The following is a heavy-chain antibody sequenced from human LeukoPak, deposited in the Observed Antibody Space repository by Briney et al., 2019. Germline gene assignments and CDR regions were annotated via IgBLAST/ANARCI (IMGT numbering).Heavy chain of an antibody. V-gene: IGHV3-30-3*01. CDR1: GFTFSSYA. J-gene: IGHJ4*02. D-gene: IGHD2-8*02. CDR2: ISFDGRNK. Sequence: GGSLRLSCAASGFTFSSYAMPWVRQAPGKGLEWVAFISFDGRNKYYADSVKGRFTISRDNSKSTLYLQMNSLRVEDTAVYYCARDLGPGAFDSWGQGTLVTVSS. CDR3: ARDLGPGAFDS.